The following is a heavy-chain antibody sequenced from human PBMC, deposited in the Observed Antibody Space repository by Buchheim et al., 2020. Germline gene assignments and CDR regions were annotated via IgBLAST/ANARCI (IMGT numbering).Heavy chain of an antibody. CDR3: AGAADVRYYYGMDV. V-gene: IGHV3-21*06. CDR2: ISSSSSYI. Sequence: EVQLVESGGGLVKPGGGLRLSCAASGFTFSRYSMNWVRQAPGKGLEWVSSISSSSSYIYLADSVKGRFTLSSVKPKNSLSLQMNSLRAEDTAVYYCAGAADVRYYYGMDVWGQGTT. D-gene: IGHD6-13*01. CDR1: GFTFSRYS. J-gene: IGHJ6*02.